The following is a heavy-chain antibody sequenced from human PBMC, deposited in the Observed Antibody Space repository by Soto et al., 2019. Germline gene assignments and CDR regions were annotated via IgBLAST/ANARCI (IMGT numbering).Heavy chain of an antibody. J-gene: IGHJ4*02. CDR3: AKDDSSGYYLTPLTD. CDR1: GFTFGTYG. V-gene: IGHV3-30*18. D-gene: IGHD3-22*01. CDR2: ISYEGNNK. Sequence: GGSLRLSCAASGFTFGTYGMHWVRQAAGKGLEWVAVISYEGNNKYYADSVKGRFTISRDNSKNTLYLQMNSLRAEDTAVYYCAKDDSSGYYLTPLTDWGQGTLVTVSS.